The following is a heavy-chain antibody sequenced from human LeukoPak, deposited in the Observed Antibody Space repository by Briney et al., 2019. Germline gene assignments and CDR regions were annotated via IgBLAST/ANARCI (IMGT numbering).Heavy chain of an antibody. D-gene: IGHD1-1*01. V-gene: IGHV3-74*01. CDR2: INSDGSST. CDR1: GFTFSSYW. Sequence: GGSLRLSCAASGFTFSSYWMHWVRQAPGKGLAWVSRINSDGSSTNYADSVKGRFTISRDNAKNTLYLQMNSLRVEDTAVYFCARDPNWNELDPWGQGTLVTVSS. J-gene: IGHJ5*02. CDR3: ARDPNWNELDP.